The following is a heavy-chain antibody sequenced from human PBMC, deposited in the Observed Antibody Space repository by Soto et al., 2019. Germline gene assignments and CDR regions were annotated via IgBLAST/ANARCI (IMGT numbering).Heavy chain of an antibody. Sequence: EVQLLESGGGLVQPGGSLRLSFAASGFTFSNYGMSWVRQAPGKGLEWVSALPEIGTNTYYADSVKGRFTISRDNSKNTLFLQINNLRAGDTAVYYCAKKSGVGATWYFDYWGQGTLVTVSS. CDR1: GFTFSNYG. CDR3: AKKSGVGATWYFDY. D-gene: IGHD1-26*01. V-gene: IGHV3-23*01. CDR2: LPEIGTNT. J-gene: IGHJ4*02.